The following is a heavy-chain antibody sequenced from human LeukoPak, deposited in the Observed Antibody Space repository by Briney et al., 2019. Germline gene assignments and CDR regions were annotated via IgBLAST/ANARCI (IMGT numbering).Heavy chain of an antibody. CDR3: ARDVGRDGYNWYFDY. CDR2: ISSNGGST. CDR1: GFTFSSYA. D-gene: IGHD5-24*01. J-gene: IGHJ4*02. V-gene: IGHV3-64*01. Sequence: GGSLRLSCAASGFTFSSYAMHWVRQALGKGLEYVSAISSNGGSTYNANSVKGRFTISRDNSKNTLYLQMGSLRAEDMAVYYCARDVGRDGYNWYFDYWGQGTLVTVSS.